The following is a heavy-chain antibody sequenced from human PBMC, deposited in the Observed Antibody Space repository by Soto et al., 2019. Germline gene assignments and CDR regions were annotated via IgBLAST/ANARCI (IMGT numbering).Heavy chain of an antibody. V-gene: IGHV1-18*01. CDR2: ISAYNGNT. CDR1: GYTFTSYG. CDR3: ARESTTGTTWDWFDP. D-gene: IGHD1-1*01. J-gene: IGHJ5*02. Sequence: QVQLVQSGAEVKKPGASVKVSCKASGYTFTSYGISWVRQAPGQGLEWMGWISAYNGNTNYAQKLQGRVTMTTDTSTSTAYMELRSLRADDTAVYYCARESTTGTTWDWFDPWGQGTLVTVSS.